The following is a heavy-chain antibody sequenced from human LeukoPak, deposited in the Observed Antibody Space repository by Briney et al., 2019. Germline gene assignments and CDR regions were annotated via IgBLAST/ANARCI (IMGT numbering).Heavy chain of an antibody. J-gene: IGHJ6*03. CDR1: GFTFSSYA. CDR2: ISGSGGST. V-gene: IGHV3-23*01. Sequence: GGSLRLSCAASGFTFSSYAMSWVRQAPGKGLEWVSAISGSGGSTYYADSVKGRFTISRDNSKNTLYLQMNSLRAEDTAVYYCTKARLGYYYMDVWGKGTTVTVSS. D-gene: IGHD2-21*01. CDR3: TKARLGYYYMDV.